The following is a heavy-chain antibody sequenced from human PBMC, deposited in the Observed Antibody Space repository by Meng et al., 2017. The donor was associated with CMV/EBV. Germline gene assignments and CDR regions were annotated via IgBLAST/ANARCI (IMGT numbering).Heavy chain of an antibody. Sequence: ASVKVSCKAPGNIFTKNGISWVRQAPGQRLEWMGWISADSQNTNLVQRFQGRVTMTIETSTNTAYVELRSLRSDDTAVYYCAMGGDYGDYHDPFDYWGQGTLVTVSS. V-gene: IGHV1-18*01. CDR2: ISADSQNT. CDR3: AMGGDYGDYHDPFDY. D-gene: IGHD4-17*01. J-gene: IGHJ4*02. CDR1: GNIFTKNG.